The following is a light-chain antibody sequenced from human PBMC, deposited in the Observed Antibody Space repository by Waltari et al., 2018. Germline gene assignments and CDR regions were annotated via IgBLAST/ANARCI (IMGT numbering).Light chain of an antibody. V-gene: IGKV3-15*01. CDR3: QQYNNWPPGT. J-gene: IGKJ1*01. CDR1: QSVSSN. Sequence: EIVMTQSPATLSVSPGESATLSCRASQSVSSNLAWDQQKPGQAPRLLIYGAYTMATGIPARFSGSWSGTEFTLTISSLQSEDFAVYYCQQYNNWPPGTFGQGTKVEIK. CDR2: GAY.